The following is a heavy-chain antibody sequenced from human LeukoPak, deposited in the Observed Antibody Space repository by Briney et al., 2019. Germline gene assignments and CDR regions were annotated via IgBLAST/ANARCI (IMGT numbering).Heavy chain of an antibody. V-gene: IGHV3-48*03. CDR1: GFTFSSYE. CDR3: ARDRSSWAHYYYGMDV. CDR2: ISSSGSTI. J-gene: IGHJ6*02. D-gene: IGHD6-13*01. Sequence: PGGSLRLSCAASGFTFSSYEMNWVRQAPGKGLEWVSYISSSGSTIYCADSVKGRFTISRDNAKNSLYLQMNSLRAEDTAVYYCARDRSSWAHYYYGMDVWGQGTTVTVSS.